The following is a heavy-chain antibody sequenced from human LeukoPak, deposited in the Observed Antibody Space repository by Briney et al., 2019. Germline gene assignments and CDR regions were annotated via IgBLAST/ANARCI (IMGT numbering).Heavy chain of an antibody. CDR1: GFTFSSYA. CDR2: ISYDGSNK. D-gene: IGHD5-18*01. J-gene: IGHJ4*02. CDR3: AQIHVGYFDY. V-gene: IGHV3-30*04. Sequence: GSLRLSCAASGFTFSSYAMHWVRQAPGKGLEWVAVISYDGSNKYYADSVKGRFTISRDNSKNTLYLQMNSLRAEDTAVYYCAQIHVGYFDYWGQGTLVAVSS.